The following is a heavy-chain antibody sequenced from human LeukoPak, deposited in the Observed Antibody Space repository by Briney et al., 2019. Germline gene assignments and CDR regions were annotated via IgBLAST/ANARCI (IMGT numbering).Heavy chain of an antibody. CDR1: GGSISSGSYY. CDR3: ASSGPYSSSWYNYYYGMDV. D-gene: IGHD6-13*01. CDR2: IYTSGST. J-gene: IGHJ6*02. Sequence: SETLSLTCTVSGGSISSGSYYWSWIRQPAGKGLEWIGRIYTSGSTNYNPSLKSRVTISVDTSKNQFSLKLSSVAAADTAVYYCASSGPYSSSWYNYYYGMDVWGQGTTVTVSS. V-gene: IGHV4-61*02.